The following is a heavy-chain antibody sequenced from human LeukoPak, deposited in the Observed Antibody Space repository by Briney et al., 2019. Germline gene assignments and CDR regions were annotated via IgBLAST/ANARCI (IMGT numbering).Heavy chain of an antibody. Sequence: ASVKVSCKASGYTFTSDGISWVRQAPGQGLEWMGWISAYNGNTNYAQKLQGRVTMTTDTSTSTAYMELRSLRSDDTAVYYCARVPLGYSYGPLRYWGQGTLVTVSS. J-gene: IGHJ4*02. CDR3: ARVPLGYSYGPLRY. D-gene: IGHD5-18*01. CDR2: ISAYNGNT. CDR1: GYTFTSDG. V-gene: IGHV1-18*01.